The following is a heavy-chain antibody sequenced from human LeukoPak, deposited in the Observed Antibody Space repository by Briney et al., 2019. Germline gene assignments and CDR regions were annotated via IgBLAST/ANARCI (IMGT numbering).Heavy chain of an antibody. J-gene: IGHJ3*02. CDR3: AKHRGDYGDYAGAFDI. D-gene: IGHD4-17*01. CDR2: IYYSGST. Sequence: SETLSLTCTVSGGSISSYYWSWIRQPPGKGLEWIGYIYYSGSTNYNPSLKSRVTISVDTSKSQFSLKLSSVTAADTAVYYCAKHRGDYGDYAGAFDIWGQGTTVTVSS. CDR1: GGSISSYY. V-gene: IGHV4-59*08.